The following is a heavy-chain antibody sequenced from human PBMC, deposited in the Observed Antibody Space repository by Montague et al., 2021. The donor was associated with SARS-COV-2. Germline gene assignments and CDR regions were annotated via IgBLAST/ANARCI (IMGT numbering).Heavy chain of an antibody. CDR3: ARGRVTRTGFDY. CDR2: NYLRGNA. D-gene: IGHD1-1*01. J-gene: IGHJ4*02. CDR1: GYFIGTGYY. V-gene: IGHV4-38-2*02. Sequence: ETLSLTCSVSGYFIGTGYYWGWIRQSPGKGLEWIGSNYLRGNAYYNPSLNSRVTISLDTSNNQFSLRLTSVTTSDTAVYYCARGRVTRTGFDYWGQGIRVIVSS.